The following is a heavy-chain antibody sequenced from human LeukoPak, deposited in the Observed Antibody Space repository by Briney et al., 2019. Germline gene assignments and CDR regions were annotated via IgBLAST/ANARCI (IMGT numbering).Heavy chain of an antibody. V-gene: IGHV3-23*01. CDR2: IRGSGGGT. D-gene: IGHD4-17*01. Sequence: GESLRLSCAASGFTFSNYGMSWVRQAPGKGLEWVSVIRGSGGGTYYADSVKGRFTISRDNSKNTVYLQKNSLRAEDTAVYYCARGGDYGLDYWGQGTLVTVSS. J-gene: IGHJ4*02. CDR1: GFTFSNYG. CDR3: ARGGDYGLDY.